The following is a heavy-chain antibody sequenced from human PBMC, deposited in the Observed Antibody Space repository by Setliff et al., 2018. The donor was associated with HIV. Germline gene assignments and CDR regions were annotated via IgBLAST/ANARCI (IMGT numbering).Heavy chain of an antibody. V-gene: IGHV2-5*01. J-gene: IGHJ1*01. CDR3: AHNPDTWYFGEYFRH. CDR1: GLSLNISDVG. Sequence: SGPTLVNPTQTLTLTCTLSGLSLNISDVGVGWLRQPPGKALEWLALIYWNDDKRYSPSLKSRVTVTKDTAKNQVVLTMTNMDPADTAAYFCAHNPDTWYFGEYFRHWGQGTLVTVST. CDR2: IYWNDDK. D-gene: IGHD3-9*01.